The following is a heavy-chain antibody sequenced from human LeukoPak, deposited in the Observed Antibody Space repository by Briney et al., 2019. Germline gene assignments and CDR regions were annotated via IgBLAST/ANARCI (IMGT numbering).Heavy chain of an antibody. D-gene: IGHD3-10*01. CDR1: GFSISDYA. J-gene: IGHJ4*02. V-gene: IGHV3-23*01. CDR3: ARDEPGFGELLVH. Sequence: PGGSLRLSCAASGFSISDYAMHWVRQAPGKGLEWVSAISGGAGGAYFADSVRGRFSITRDNSKITLSLQMNSLRVEDTAVYYCARDEPGFGELLVHWGEGSLVTVSS. CDR2: ISGGAGGA.